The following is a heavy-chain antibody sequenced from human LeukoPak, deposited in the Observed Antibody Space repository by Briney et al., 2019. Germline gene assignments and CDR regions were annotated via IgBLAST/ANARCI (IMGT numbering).Heavy chain of an antibody. CDR2: INHSGST. V-gene: IGHV4-34*01. Sequence: SETLSLTCAVYGGSFGGYYWSWIRQPPGKGLEWIGEINHSGSTNYNPSLKSRVTISVDTSKNQFSLKLSSVTAADTAVYYCARGRRGARFYYYYMDVWGKGTTVTVSS. D-gene: IGHD3-10*01. J-gene: IGHJ6*03. CDR1: GGSFGGYY. CDR3: ARGRRGARFYYYYMDV.